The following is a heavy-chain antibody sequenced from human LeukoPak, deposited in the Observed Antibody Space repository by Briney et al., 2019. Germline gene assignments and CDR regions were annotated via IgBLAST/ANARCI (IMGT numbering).Heavy chain of an antibody. Sequence: SETLSLTCTVSGGSISSSSYYWGWIRQPPGKGLEWIGSIYYSGSTYYNPSLKSRVTISVDTSKNQFSLKLSSVTAADTAVYYCARIATVTKETYYWGQGTLVTVSS. CDR3: ARIATVTKETYY. D-gene: IGHD4-17*01. CDR1: GGSISSSSYY. J-gene: IGHJ4*02. CDR2: IYYSGST. V-gene: IGHV4-39*07.